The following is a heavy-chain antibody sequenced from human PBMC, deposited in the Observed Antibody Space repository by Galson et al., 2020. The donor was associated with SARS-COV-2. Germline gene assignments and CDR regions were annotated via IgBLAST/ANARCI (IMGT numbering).Heavy chain of an antibody. Sequence: ASVKVSCKVSGYTLTELSMHWVRQAPGKGLEWMGGFDPEDGETIYAQKFQGRVTMTEDTSTDTAYMELSSLRSGDTAVYYCATNRFWETTVVSPDKYNWFDPWGQGTLVTVSS. CDR2: FDPEDGET. CDR1: GYTLTELS. J-gene: IGHJ5*02. V-gene: IGHV1-24*01. CDR3: ATNRFWETTVVSPDKYNWFDP. D-gene: IGHD4-17*01.